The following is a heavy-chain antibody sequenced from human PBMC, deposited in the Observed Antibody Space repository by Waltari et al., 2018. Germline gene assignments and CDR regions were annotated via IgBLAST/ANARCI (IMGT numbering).Heavy chain of an antibody. CDR2: ISGPALTT. V-gene: IGHV3-23*01. J-gene: IGHJ4*02. CDR3: AKAGGIAAAEFQFDF. Sequence: EVQLLESGGGLVQPGGSLRLSCAASGFTFISYAMTWVRQAPGEGLEWVASISGPALTTFYADSVKGRFSVSRDNSKNTLYLQINGLRADDTAVYYCAKAGGIAAAEFQFDFWGRGTLVTVSS. CDR1: GFTFISYA. D-gene: IGHD6-13*01.